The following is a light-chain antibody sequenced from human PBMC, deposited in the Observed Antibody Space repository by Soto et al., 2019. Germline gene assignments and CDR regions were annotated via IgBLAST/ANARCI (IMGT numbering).Light chain of an antibody. J-gene: IGKJ1*01. CDR2: GAS. Sequence: EIVMTQSPATLSVSPGXRATLSCRASQSVGSKLVWYQQKPGQAPRLLIFGASTRATGIPARFSGSGSGTEFTLTISSLQSEDFAVYYCQQYNNWPPWTFGQGTKVEIK. CDR3: QQYNNWPPWT. CDR1: QSVGSK. V-gene: IGKV3-15*01.